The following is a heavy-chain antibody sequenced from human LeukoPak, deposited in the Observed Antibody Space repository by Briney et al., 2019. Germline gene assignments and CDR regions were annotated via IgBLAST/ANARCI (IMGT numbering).Heavy chain of an antibody. CDR2: ISSSGSTI. CDR3: ASEGVYSSGPTDY. D-gene: IGHD6-19*01. CDR1: GFTFSDYY. J-gene: IGHJ4*02. Sequence: WGSLRLSCAASGFTFSDYYMSWIRQAPGKGLEWVSYISSSGSTIYYADSVKGRFTISRDNAKNSLYLQMNSLRAEDTAVYYCASEGVYSSGPTDYWGQGTLVTVSS. V-gene: IGHV3-11*04.